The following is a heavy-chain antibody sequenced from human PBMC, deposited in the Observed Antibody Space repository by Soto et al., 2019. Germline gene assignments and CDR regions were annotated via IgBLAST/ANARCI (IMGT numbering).Heavy chain of an antibody. V-gene: IGHV3-21*03. J-gene: IGHJ2*01. Sequence: EVQLVVSGGGLVKPGGSQSLSCAASGFNFRQFTMNWVRQAPGKGLEWISSISSSSTYIYYAESVKGRFTISRDNAKSSLYLQMDSLRAEDTAFYYCVRDWEDWYYDVWGRGILLTVSS. CDR3: VRDWEDWYYDV. CDR1: GFNFRQFT. CDR2: ISSSSTYI. D-gene: IGHD1-26*01.